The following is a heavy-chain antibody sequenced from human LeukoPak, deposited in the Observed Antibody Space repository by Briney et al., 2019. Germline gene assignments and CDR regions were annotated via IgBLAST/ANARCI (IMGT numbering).Heavy chain of an antibody. V-gene: IGHV3-74*01. CDR3: TRENGGYKGYEDY. J-gene: IGHJ4*02. Sequence: PGGSLRLSCGASGFTFSSYWMNWVRQAPGEGLVWVSRMNSDGSSTSYADSVKGRFTIPRDNAKKTLYLQMNSLRAEDTAVYYCTRENGGYKGYEDYWGQGTLVTVSS. CDR1: GFTFSSYW. CDR2: MNSDGSST. D-gene: IGHD5-12*01.